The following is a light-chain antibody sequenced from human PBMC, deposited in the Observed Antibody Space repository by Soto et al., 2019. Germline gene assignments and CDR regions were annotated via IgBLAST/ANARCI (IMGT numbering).Light chain of an antibody. Sequence: ESVLTKYHGTLSLSPGERATLSCRASQSVSSSYLAWYQQKPGQAPRLLIYGASSRATGIPDRFSGSGSGTDFTLTISRLEPEDFAVYYCEPYCILPFFGGGTKVDIK. CDR3: EPYCILPF. V-gene: IGKV3-20*01. CDR2: GAS. J-gene: IGKJ4*01. CDR1: QSVSSSY.